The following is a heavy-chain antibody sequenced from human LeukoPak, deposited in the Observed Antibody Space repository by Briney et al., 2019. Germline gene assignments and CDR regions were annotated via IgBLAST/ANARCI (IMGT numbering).Heavy chain of an antibody. CDR1: GGSVSSGGYY. J-gene: IGHJ4*02. Sequence: SETLSLTCTVSGGSVSSGGYYWSWIRQHPGKGLEWIGYIYYSGSTYYNPSLKSRVTISVDTSKNQFSLKLSSVTAADTAVYYCARYYYDSSGYYYFDYWGQGTLVTVSS. CDR2: IYYSGST. V-gene: IGHV4-31*03. CDR3: ARYYYDSSGYYYFDY. D-gene: IGHD3-22*01.